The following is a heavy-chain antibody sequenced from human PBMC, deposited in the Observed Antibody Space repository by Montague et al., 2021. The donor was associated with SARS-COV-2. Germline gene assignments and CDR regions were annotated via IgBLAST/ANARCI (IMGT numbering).Heavy chain of an antibody. V-gene: IGHV4-4*07. J-gene: IGHJ6*03. CDR2: IYTSGST. CDR3: AREGGITILGVVIGSPYYYYMDV. Sequence: SETLSLTCTVSGGSISSYYWSWIRQPAGKGLEWIGRIYTSGSTNXNPSLKSRVTMSVDTSKNQFSLKLSSVTAADTAVYYCAREGGITILGVVIGSPYYYYMDVWGKGTTVTVSS. D-gene: IGHD3-3*01. CDR1: GGSISSYY.